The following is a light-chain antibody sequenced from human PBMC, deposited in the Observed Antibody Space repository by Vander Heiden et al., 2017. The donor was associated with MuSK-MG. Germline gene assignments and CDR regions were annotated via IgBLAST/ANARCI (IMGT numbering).Light chain of an antibody. V-gene: IGKV3-11*01. CDR3: QLPRNWLT. Sequence: EMVLTQSPATLSLSPGERATLSCRGSQSVSSYLAWYQQIPSQAPRLLIYDASNRANGIPDRLSGSGSGTDFTLTISSPEPEDFAVYYWQLPRNWLTFGGGTKLEIK. CDR1: QSVSSY. CDR2: DAS. J-gene: IGKJ4*01.